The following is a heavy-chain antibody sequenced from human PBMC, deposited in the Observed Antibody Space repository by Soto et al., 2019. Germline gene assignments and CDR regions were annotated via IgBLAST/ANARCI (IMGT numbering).Heavy chain of an antibody. D-gene: IGHD1-26*01. J-gene: IGHJ6*02. Sequence: QVQLQESGPGLVKPSQTLSLTCTVSGGSISSGGYYWSWIRQHPGKGLEWIGYIYYSGSTYYNPSPKSRVTITVDTSKNQFSPKPSSVTAADTAGYYRAGGTEVSPPWDVWGPGNKVTVSS. CDR1: GGSISSGGYY. CDR2: IYYSGST. V-gene: IGHV4-31*03. CDR3: AGGTEVSPPWDV.